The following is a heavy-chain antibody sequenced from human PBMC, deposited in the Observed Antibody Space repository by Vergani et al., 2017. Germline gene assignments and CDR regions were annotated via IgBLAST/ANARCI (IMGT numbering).Heavy chain of an antibody. CDR3: ARLVDTAMVTYWFDP. V-gene: IGHV4-59*01. CDR2: IYYSGST. CDR1: GGSISSYY. J-gene: IGHJ5*02. D-gene: IGHD5-18*01. Sequence: QVQLQESGPGLVKPSETLSLTCTVSGGSISSYYWSWIRQPPGKGLEWIGYIYYSGSTNYNPSLKSRVTISADTSKNQFSLKLSSVTAADTAVYYCARLVDTAMVTYWFDPWGQGTLVTVSS.